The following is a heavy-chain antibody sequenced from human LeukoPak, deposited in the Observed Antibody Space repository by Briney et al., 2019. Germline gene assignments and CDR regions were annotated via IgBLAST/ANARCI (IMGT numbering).Heavy chain of an antibody. CDR1: GGSISSGDYF. CDR2: IYYSGST. J-gene: IGHJ4*02. Sequence: PSETLSLTCTVSGGSISSGDYFWSWIRQPPGKGLEWIGYIYYSGSTNYNPSLNSRVTISVDTSKNQFSLKLSSVTAADTAVYYCARAGNSVYGYFDYWGQGTLVTVSS. CDR3: ARAGNSVYGYFDY. V-gene: IGHV4-61*08. D-gene: IGHD4-23*01.